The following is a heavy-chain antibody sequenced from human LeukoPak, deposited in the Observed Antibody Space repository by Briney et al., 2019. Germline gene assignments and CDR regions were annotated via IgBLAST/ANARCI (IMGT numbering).Heavy chain of an antibody. V-gene: IGHV3-21*01. CDR1: GFSFSSYS. J-gene: IGHJ4*02. CDR3: ATRFSTENYSALDC. Sequence: GGSLRLSCAASGFSFSSYSMNWVRQAPGRGLEWVSSISYSSNYIYYADSVKGRFTISRDNARKSLFLQMSSLRAEDTAVYYCATRFSTENYSALDCWGQGTLVTVSS. D-gene: IGHD1-7*01. CDR2: ISYSSNYI.